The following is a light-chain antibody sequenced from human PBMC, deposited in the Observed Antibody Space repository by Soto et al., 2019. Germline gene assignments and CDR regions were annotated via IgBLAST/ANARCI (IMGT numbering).Light chain of an antibody. CDR1: QSVSGD. Sequence: EVVLTQSPGTLSLSPGERATLSCRASQSVSGDYLAWYQQKPGQAPRLLIYGASSRATGVPARFSGSGSGTEFTLTISSLQSEDFAVYHCQQYNNWPPWTFGQGTKVDIK. CDR3: QQYNNWPPWT. V-gene: IGKV3-15*01. J-gene: IGKJ1*01. CDR2: GAS.